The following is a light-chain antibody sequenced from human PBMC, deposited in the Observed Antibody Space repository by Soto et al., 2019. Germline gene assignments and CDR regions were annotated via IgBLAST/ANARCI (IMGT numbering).Light chain of an antibody. Sequence: QSALTQPRSVSGPPGQSVTISCTGTSSDVGVYNYVSWYQQSPGRAPQLMIYDVNKRPSGVPDRFSGSKSATTASLTISGLQAYIDADYYCSAYAWSYSDVVGTGTNVTV. CDR1: SSDVGVYNY. CDR3: SAYAWSYSDV. CDR2: DVN. V-gene: IGLV2-11*01. J-gene: IGLJ1*01.